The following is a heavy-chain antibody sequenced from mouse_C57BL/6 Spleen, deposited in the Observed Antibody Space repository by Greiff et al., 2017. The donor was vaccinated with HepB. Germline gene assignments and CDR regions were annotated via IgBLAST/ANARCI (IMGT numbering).Heavy chain of an antibody. J-gene: IGHJ2*01. D-gene: IGHD2-3*01. CDR3: ARGEDGYYGGNY. CDR2: IDPSDSYT. V-gene: IGHV1-69*01. Sequence: QVQLQQPGAELVMPGASVKLSCKASGYTFTSYWMHWVKQRPGQGLEWIGEIDPSDSYTNYNQKFKGKSTLTVDKSSSTAYMQLSSLTSEDSAVYYCARGEDGYYGGNYWGQGTTLTVSS. CDR1: GYTFTSYW.